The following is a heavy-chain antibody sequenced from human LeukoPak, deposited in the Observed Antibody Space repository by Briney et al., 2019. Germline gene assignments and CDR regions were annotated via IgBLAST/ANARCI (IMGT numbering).Heavy chain of an antibody. Sequence: SETLSLTCAVYGGSFSDYFWSWVRQPPGKGLEWIGEINQSGSSTYNPSLKSRVSMSVDTSKNQLSLKMTSVTAADTAVYYCARGYTDGWLIGYWGQGTLVTVSS. D-gene: IGHD6-19*01. CDR1: GGSFSDYF. V-gene: IGHV4-34*01. CDR3: ARGYTDGWLIGY. CDR2: INQSGSS. J-gene: IGHJ4*02.